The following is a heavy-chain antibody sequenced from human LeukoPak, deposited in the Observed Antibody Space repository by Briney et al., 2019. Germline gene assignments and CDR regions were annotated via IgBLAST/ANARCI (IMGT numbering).Heavy chain of an antibody. CDR3: ARLGIAEEHAFDI. J-gene: IGHJ3*02. CDR1: GGSISSYY. V-gene: IGHV4-59*08. CDR2: IYYSGST. D-gene: IGHD6-13*01. Sequence: PSETLSLTCTVSGGSISSYYWSWIRQPPGKGLEWIGYIYYSGSTNYNPSLKSRVTISVDTSKNQFSLKLSSVTAADTAVYYCARLGIAEEHAFDIWGQGTMVTVSS.